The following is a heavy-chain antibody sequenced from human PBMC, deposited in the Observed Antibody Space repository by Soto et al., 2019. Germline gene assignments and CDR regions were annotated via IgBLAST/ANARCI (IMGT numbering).Heavy chain of an antibody. CDR3: ARGTSWCSSTNCYEIDP. J-gene: IGHJ5*02. CDR2: IHYTGIT. D-gene: IGHD2-2*01. V-gene: IGHV4-59*01. Sequence: PSETLSLTYAVYVGSFSGYYWNLIRQPPGKGLEWIGYIHYTGITNYNPSLKSRATILVYTSKNQFSLRLSSVTAADTAVYYCARGTSWCSSTNCYEIDPWGQGTLVTVSS. CDR1: VGSFSGYY.